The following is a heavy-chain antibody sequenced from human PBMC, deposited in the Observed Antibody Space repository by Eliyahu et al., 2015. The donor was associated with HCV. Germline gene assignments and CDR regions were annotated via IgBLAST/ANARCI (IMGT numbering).Heavy chain of an antibody. J-gene: IGHJ5*02. D-gene: IGHD6-13*01. CDR1: GYPFTGXY. Sequence: QVQLVQSGAEVKKPGASVKVSCKASGYPFTGXYMHWVRQAPGQGLEWMGWINPNSGGTNYAQKFQGRVTMTRDTSISTAYMELSRLRSDDTAVYYCARGWWAAAAPGVGWFDPWGQGTLVTVSS. CDR2: INPNSGGT. V-gene: IGHV1-2*02. CDR3: ARGWWAAAAPGVGWFDP.